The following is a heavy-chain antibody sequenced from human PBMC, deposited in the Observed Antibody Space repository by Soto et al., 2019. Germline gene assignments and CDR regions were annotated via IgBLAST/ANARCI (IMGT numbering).Heavy chain of an antibody. CDR2: ISYDGSNK. CDR1: GFTFSNYG. V-gene: IGHV3-30*18. Sequence: QVQLVESGGGVVQPGRSLRLSCAASGFTFSNYGMHWVRQAPGKGLEWVAVISYDGSNKYYADSVKGRFTISRDNSKNTLDLQMNSLRAEDTAVYYCAKILQLGDYAFYYYGMDVWGQGTTVTVSS. J-gene: IGHJ6*02. CDR3: AKILQLGDYAFYYYGMDV. D-gene: IGHD4-17*01.